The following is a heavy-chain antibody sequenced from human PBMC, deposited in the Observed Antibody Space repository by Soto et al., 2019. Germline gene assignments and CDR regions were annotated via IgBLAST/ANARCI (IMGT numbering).Heavy chain of an antibody. J-gene: IGHJ4*02. Sequence: VASVKVSCKASGYTFTSYGISWVRQAPGQGLEWMGWISAYNGNTNYAQKLQGRVTMTTDTSTSTAYMELRSLRSDDTAVYYCARDHPYSTPSNAPIDWGQGTLVTVSS. CDR2: ISAYNGNT. CDR1: GYTFTSYG. V-gene: IGHV1-18*01. D-gene: IGHD2-21*01. CDR3: ARDHPYSTPSNAPID.